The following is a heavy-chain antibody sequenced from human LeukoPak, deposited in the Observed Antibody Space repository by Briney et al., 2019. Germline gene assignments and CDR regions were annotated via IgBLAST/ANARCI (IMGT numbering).Heavy chain of an antibody. D-gene: IGHD1-7*01. Sequence: TSETLSLTCTVSGGSISSSSHYWGWIRQPPGKGLEWNGSIYYSGSTYYNPYLKSRVTISVDTSKNHFTLKLSSVAAADRAVYYRARTDYKGNYYEEGCDYWGQGTLVTVSS. CDR3: ARTDYKGNYYEEGCDY. CDR1: GGSISSSSHY. V-gene: IGHV4-39*02. CDR2: IYYSGST. J-gene: IGHJ4*02.